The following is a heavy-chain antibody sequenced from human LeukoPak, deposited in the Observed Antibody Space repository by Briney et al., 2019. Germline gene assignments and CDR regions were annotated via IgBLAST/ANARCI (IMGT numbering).Heavy chain of an antibody. CDR1: GGSFSGYY. J-gene: IGHJ6*03. CDR2: INHSGST. V-gene: IGHV4-34*01. Sequence: SETLSLTCAVYGGSFSGYYWSWIRQPPGKGLEWIGEINHSGSTNYNPSLKSRVTISVDTSKNQFSLKLSSVTAADTAVYYCARELSGSGWYSFYYYYYMDVWGKGTTVTVSS. D-gene: IGHD6-19*01. CDR3: ARELSGSGWYSFYYYYYMDV.